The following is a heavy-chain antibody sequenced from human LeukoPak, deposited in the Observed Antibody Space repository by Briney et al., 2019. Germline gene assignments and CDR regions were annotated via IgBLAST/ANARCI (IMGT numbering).Heavy chain of an antibody. CDR2: ISYDGSNK. D-gene: IGHD3-22*01. Sequence: PGRSLRLSCAASGFTFSSYAMRWVRQAPSKGLEWVAVISYDGSNKYYADSVKGRFTISRDNSKNTLYLQMNSLRAEDTAVYYCARGSPYYDSSGYYPLMDVWGQGTTVTVSS. V-gene: IGHV3-30-3*01. CDR3: ARGSPYYDSSGYYPLMDV. CDR1: GFTFSSYA. J-gene: IGHJ6*02.